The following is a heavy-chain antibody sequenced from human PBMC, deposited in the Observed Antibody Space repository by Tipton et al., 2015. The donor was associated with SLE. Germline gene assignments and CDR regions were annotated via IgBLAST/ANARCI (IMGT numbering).Heavy chain of an antibody. Sequence: TLSLTCTVSGGSISSSSYYWSWIRQPPGKGLEWIGYIYYSGSTNYNPSLKSRVTISVDTSKNQFSLKLSSVTAADTAVYYCAGGSGSGWLDYWGQGTLVTVSS. CDR3: AGGSGSGWLDY. CDR2: IYYSGST. D-gene: IGHD6-19*01. CDR1: GGSISSSSYY. J-gene: IGHJ4*02. V-gene: IGHV4-61*01.